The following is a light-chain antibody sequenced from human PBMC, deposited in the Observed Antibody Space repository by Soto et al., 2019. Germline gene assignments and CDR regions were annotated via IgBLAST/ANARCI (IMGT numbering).Light chain of an antibody. V-gene: IGKV3-15*01. CDR1: QSVSSN. CDR2: GGA. Sequence: EIVMTQSQATLSVSPGERATLSCRASQSVSSNLAWYQKKPGQAPRLLIYGGASRATGIQARFSGSGSWKEVTLTIRSLQSVYFAVYYGQQFNTWPPAYTFGQWTKLEIK. J-gene: IGKJ2*01. CDR3: QQFNTWPPAYT.